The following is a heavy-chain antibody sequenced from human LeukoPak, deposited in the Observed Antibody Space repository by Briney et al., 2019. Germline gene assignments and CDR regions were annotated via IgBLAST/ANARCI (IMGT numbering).Heavy chain of an antibody. V-gene: IGHV4-59*08. CDR2: IYYSGST. D-gene: IGHD6-13*01. J-gene: IGHJ5*02. Sequence: SETLSLTCTVSGGSISSYYWSWIRQPPGKGLEWIGYIYYSGSTNYNPSLKSRVTISVDTSKNQFSLKLSSVTAADTAVYYCAKGPVAVTGTRNAFDPWGQGTLVTVSS. CDR1: GGSISSYY. CDR3: AKGPVAVTGTRNAFDP.